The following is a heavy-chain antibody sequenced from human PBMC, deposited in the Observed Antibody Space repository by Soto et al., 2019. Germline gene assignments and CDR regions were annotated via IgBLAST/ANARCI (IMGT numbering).Heavy chain of an antibody. Sequence: SETLSLTCTVSGGSISSYYWSWIRQPPGKGLEWIGYIYYSGSTNYNPSLKSRVTISVDTSKNQFSLKLSSVTAADTAVYYCARHYKGGGRLNQPRWFDPWGQGTLVTVSS. CDR2: IYYSGST. J-gene: IGHJ5*02. CDR3: ARHYKGGGRLNQPRWFDP. CDR1: GGSISSYY. V-gene: IGHV4-59*08. D-gene: IGHD2-2*01.